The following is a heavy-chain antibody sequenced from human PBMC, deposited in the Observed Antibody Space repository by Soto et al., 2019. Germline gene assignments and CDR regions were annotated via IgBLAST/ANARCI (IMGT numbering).Heavy chain of an antibody. D-gene: IGHD2-15*01. J-gene: IGHJ3*02. V-gene: IGHV3-23*01. Sequence: PGGSLRLSCAASGFIFSKYAMSWVRQAPGKGLEWVSGISVSGDNTLYADSVKGRFTISRDNSKNTLYLQMNSLRAEDTALYYCAKDVGGGDCSGGICVDAFDIWGQGTMVTVSS. CDR2: ISVSGDNT. CDR1: GFIFSKYA. CDR3: AKDVGGGDCSGGICVDAFDI.